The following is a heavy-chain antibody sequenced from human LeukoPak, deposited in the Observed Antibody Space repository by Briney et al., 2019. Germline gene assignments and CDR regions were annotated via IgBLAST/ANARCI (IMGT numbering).Heavy chain of an antibody. J-gene: IGHJ6*02. CDR2: IYSGGST. CDR1: GFTVSSNY. CDR3: ARESGYSSSSTTYYYGMDV. D-gene: IGHD6-13*01. Sequence: GGSLRLSYAASGFTVSSNYMSWVRQAPGKGLEWVSVIYSGGSTYYADSVKGRFTISRDNSKNTLYLQMNSLRAEDTAVYYCARESGYSSSSTTYYYGMDVWGQGTTVTVSS. V-gene: IGHV3-66*01.